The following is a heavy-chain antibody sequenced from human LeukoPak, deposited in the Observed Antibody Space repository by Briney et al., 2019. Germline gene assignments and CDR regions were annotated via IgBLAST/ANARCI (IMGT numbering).Heavy chain of an antibody. CDR3: SRDGGDWRPVGAFDM. J-gene: IGHJ3*02. V-gene: IGHV3-21*01. D-gene: IGHD2-21*01. Sequence: PGGSVRPSCAASGLTLSSYSMNWVRQAPGKGLEWVSSISSSSSYIYYADSVKGRFTISRDNAKNSLYLQMNSLRAEDTAVYYCSRDGGDWRPVGAFDMWGQGTMVTVSS. CDR2: ISSSSSYI. CDR1: GLTLSSYS.